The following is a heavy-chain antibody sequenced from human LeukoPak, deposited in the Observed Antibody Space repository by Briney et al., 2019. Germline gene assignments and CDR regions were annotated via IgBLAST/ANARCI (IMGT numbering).Heavy chain of an antibody. CDR1: GFTFSSYA. D-gene: IGHD3-10*01. V-gene: IGHV3-23*01. CDR3: AKATRYGSGSYPVYYYYGMDV. Sequence: GGSLRLSCAASGFTFSSYAMSWVRQAPGKGLEWVSAISGSGGSTYYADSVKGRFTISRDNSKNTLYLQMNSLRAEDTAVYYCAKATRYGSGSYPVYYYYGMDVWGQGTTVTVSS. J-gene: IGHJ6*02. CDR2: ISGSGGST.